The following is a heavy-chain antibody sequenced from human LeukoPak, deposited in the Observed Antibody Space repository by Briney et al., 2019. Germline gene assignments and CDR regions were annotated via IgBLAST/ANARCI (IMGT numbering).Heavy chain of an antibody. CDR3: ASMTAAAGTRPFDY. CDR1: GYTFTSYD. V-gene: IGHV1-8*01. Sequence: GASVKVSCKASGYTFTSYDINWARQATGQGLEWMGWMNPNSGNTGYAQKFQGRVTMTRNTSTSTAYMELSSLRSEDTAVYYCASMTAAAGTRPFDYWGQGTLVTVSS. D-gene: IGHD6-13*01. CDR2: MNPNSGNT. J-gene: IGHJ4*02.